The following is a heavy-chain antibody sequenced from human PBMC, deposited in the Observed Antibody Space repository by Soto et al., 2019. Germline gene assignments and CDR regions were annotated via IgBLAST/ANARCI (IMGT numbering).Heavy chain of an antibody. CDR2: MNPNSGNT. J-gene: IGHJ6*03. CDR3: ARAGYCSGGSCYGFDYYYYMDV. D-gene: IGHD2-15*01. V-gene: IGHV1-8*01. Sequence: ASVKVSCKASGYTFTSYDINWVRQATGQGLEWMGWMNPNSGNTGYAQKFQGRVTMTRNTSISTAYMELSSLRSEDTAVYYCARAGYCSGGSCYGFDYYYYMDVWGKGTTVTVSS. CDR1: GYTFTSYD.